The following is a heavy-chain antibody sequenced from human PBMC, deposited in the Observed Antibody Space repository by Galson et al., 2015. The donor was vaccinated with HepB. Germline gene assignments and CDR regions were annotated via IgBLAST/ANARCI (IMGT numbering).Heavy chain of an antibody. CDR3: AKDSNDEDGYNLFSLDY. D-gene: IGHD5-24*01. CDR2: IRYDGSNK. V-gene: IGHV3-30*02. CDR1: GFTFSSYG. J-gene: IGHJ4*02. Sequence: SLRLSCAASGFTFSSYGMHWVRQAPGKGLEWVAFIRYDGSNKYYADSVKGRFTISRDNSKNTLYLQMNSLRAEDTAVYYCAKDSNDEDGYNLFSLDYWGQGTLVTVSS.